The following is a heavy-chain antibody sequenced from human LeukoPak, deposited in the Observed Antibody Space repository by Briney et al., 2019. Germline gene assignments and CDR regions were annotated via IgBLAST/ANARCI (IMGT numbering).Heavy chain of an antibody. Sequence: GGSLRLSCAASGFSFSSYWMHWVRQAPGKGLAWVSRVSGYGRSIDYADSVKGRFTISRDSANNTLWLQTNSLRAEDTAVYYCGRVGESYQNSFDYWGQGTLVTVSS. CDR3: GRVGESYQNSFDY. D-gene: IGHD2-2*01. CDR2: VSGYGRSI. V-gene: IGHV3-74*01. CDR1: GFSFSSYW. J-gene: IGHJ4*02.